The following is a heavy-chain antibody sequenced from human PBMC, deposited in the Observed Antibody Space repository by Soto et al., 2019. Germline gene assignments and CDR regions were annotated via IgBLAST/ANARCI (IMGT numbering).Heavy chain of an antibody. Sequence: QVQLQESGPGLVKPSGTLSLTCAVSSGSISSSNWWSWVRQPPGKGLEWIGEIYHSGSTNYNPSLKSRVTISVDKSKNQCSLKLSSVTAADTAVYYCAACHYGDRLFFDYWGQGTLVTVSS. CDR1: SGSISSSNW. D-gene: IGHD4-17*01. CDR3: AACHYGDRLFFDY. CDR2: IYHSGST. J-gene: IGHJ4*02. V-gene: IGHV4-4*02.